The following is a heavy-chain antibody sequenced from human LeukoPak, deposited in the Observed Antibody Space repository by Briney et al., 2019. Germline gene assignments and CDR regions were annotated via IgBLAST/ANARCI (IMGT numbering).Heavy chain of an antibody. J-gene: IGHJ3*02. CDR2: IYYSGST. V-gene: IGHV4-61*05. Sequence: SETLSLTCTVSGGSISSSSYYWGWIRQPPGKGLEWIGYIYYSGSTNYNPSLKSRITISVDTSKNQFSLKLSAVTAADTAVYYCASWSPNSAFDIWGQGTMVTVSS. D-gene: IGHD1-1*01. CDR3: ASWSPNSAFDI. CDR1: GGSISSSSYY.